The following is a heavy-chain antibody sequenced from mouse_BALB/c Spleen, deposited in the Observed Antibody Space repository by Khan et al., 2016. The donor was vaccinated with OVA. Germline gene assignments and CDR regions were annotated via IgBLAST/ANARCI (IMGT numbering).Heavy chain of an antibody. CDR3: ARDTTATPY. CDR1: GFSLTSYG. CDR2: IWAGGST. D-gene: IGHD1-2*01. J-gene: IGHJ3*01. Sequence: QVQLQQSGPGLVAPSQSLSITCTVSGFSLTSYGVHWVRQPPGKGLEWLGIIWAGGSTHYNSALMSRLSISKDNSKSQVFLKMNSLQTDDTAMYYCARDTTATPYWGQGTLVTVSA. V-gene: IGHV2-9*02.